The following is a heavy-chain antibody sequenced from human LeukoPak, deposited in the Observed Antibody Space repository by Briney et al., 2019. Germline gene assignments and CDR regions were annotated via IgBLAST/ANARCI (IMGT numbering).Heavy chain of an antibody. Sequence: SETLSLTCAVSGYSISSGYYWGWIRRPPGKGLEWIGSIYHSGSTYYNPSLKSRVTISVDTSKNQFSLKLSSVTAADTAVYYCARDVQLGLDYWGQGTLVTVSS. CDR3: ARDVQLGLDY. D-gene: IGHD6-6*01. V-gene: IGHV4-38-2*02. CDR2: IYHSGST. J-gene: IGHJ4*02. CDR1: GYSISSGYY.